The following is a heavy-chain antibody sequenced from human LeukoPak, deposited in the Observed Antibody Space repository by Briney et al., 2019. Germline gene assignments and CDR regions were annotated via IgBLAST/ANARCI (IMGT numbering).Heavy chain of an antibody. J-gene: IGHJ4*02. D-gene: IGHD3-10*01. CDR2: IYSGGST. CDR3: ARDSGYYYGSGSFY. Sequence: GGSLRLSCAASGFTVSSNYMSWVRQAPGKGLEWVSVIYSGGSTYYADSVKGRFTISRDNSKNTLYLQMNSLRAEDTAVYYCARDSGYYYGSGSFYWGQGTLVTVSS. CDR1: GFTVSSNY. V-gene: IGHV3-66*01.